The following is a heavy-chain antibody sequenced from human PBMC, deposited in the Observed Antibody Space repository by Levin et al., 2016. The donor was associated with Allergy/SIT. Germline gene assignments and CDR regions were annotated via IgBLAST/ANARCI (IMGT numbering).Heavy chain of an antibody. V-gene: IGHV3-30*01. CDR1: GFVFSNFA. J-gene: IGHJ6*02. D-gene: IGHD2-15*01. CDR2: ISYDGGDR. Sequence: GESLKISCAASGFVFSNFAIHWVRQAPGKGLQWVTSISYDGGDRYFADFVRGRFSISRDYYGNTVYLQMNSLRGEDTGVYFYARQYCMTSDCRYFGMDAWGQGTTVTVSS. CDR3: ARQYCMTSDCRYFGMDA.